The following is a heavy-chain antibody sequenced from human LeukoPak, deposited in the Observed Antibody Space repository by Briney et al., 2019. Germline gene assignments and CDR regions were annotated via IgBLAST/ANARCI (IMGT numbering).Heavy chain of an antibody. D-gene: IGHD1-26*01. CDR2: INPSGGST. J-gene: IGHJ4*02. CDR1: GYTFTSYY. Sequence: ASVKVSCKASGYTFTSYYMHWVRQAPGQGLEWMGIINPSGGSTSYAQKFQGRVTMTRDTSISTAYMELSRLRSDDTAVYYCARDDGRVGATDYWGQGTLVTVSS. V-gene: IGHV1-46*01. CDR3: ARDDGRVGATDY.